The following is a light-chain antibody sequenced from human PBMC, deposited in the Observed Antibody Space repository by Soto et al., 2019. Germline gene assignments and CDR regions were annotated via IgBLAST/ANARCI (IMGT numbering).Light chain of an antibody. CDR2: KVS. CDR1: QSLIHSDGNTY. CDR3: MKGTHWPWT. V-gene: IGKV2-30*02. Sequence: DVVMTQSPLSLPVTLGQPASISCRSSQSLIHSDGNTYLNWFQQRPGQSPRRLIYKVSDRDSGVPDRFSGSGSGTDFTLKISRVEAEDVGVYYCMKGTHWPWTFGQGTELEIK. J-gene: IGKJ1*01.